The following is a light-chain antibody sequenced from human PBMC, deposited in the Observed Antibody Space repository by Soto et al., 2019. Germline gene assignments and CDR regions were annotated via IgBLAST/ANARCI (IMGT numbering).Light chain of an antibody. J-gene: IGKJ4*01. Sequence: EIVLTQSPGTLSVSPGERATLSCRASQSVSSSYLAWYQQKPGQPPRLLIYGASSRSTGIPDRFSGSGSGTDFTLTISRLEPEDFAVYYCHQYGSSPLTFGGGTKVEIK. CDR2: GAS. V-gene: IGKV3-20*01. CDR1: QSVSSSY. CDR3: HQYGSSPLT.